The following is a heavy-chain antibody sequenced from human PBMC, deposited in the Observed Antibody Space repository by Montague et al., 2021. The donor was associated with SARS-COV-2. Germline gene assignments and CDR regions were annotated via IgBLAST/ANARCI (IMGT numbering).Heavy chain of an antibody. J-gene: IGHJ4*02. CDR3: VKGDVSPGDH. CDR2: ISHDGSKK. V-gene: IGHV3-30*18. CDR1: GFPFSPYG. Sequence: SLRLSCAASGFPFSPYGMHLFRQAPVKGLEWAAVISHDGSKKYYSESVKGRLTISRDNSKNTLSLQMNSLRAEDTAVYYCVKGDVSPGDHWGQGTQVTVSS.